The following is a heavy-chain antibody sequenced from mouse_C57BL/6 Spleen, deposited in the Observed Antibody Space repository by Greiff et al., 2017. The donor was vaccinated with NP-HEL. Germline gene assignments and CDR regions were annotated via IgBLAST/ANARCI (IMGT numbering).Heavy chain of an antibody. D-gene: IGHD2-5*01. CDR2: IDPSDSYT. V-gene: IGHV1-69*01. CDR1: GYTFTSYW. CDR3: ARSYYSNYVYFDY. Sequence: QVQLQQPGAELVMPGASVKLSCKASGYTFTSYWMHWVKQRPGQGLEWIGEIDPSDSYTNYNQKFKGKSTLTVDKSSSTAYMQLSSLTSEDSAVYYCARSYYSNYVYFDYWGQGTTLTVSS. J-gene: IGHJ2*01.